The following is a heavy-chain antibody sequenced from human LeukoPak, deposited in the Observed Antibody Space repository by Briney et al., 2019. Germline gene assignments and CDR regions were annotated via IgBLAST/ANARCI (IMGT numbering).Heavy chain of an antibody. J-gene: IGHJ4*02. CDR2: ITSSSTNI. CDR3: ATSGNYYLKY. D-gene: IGHD1-26*01. CDR1: GFTFSTYN. Sequence: HPGGSLRPSCAASGFTFSTYNMNWVRQAPGKGLEWVSHITSSSTNIYYADSVKGRFTISRDNAKNALSLQMNSLRDEDTAVYYCATSGNYYLKYWGQGTLVTVSS. V-gene: IGHV3-48*02.